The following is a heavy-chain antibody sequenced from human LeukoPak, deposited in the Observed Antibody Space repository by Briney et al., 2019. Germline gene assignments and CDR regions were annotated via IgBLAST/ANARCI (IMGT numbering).Heavy chain of an antibody. Sequence: PSETLSLTCTVSGGSISSGDYYWSWIRQPPGKGLEWIGYIYYSGSTYYNPSLKSRVTISVDTSKNQFSLKLSSVTAADTAVYYCARGERSWFGEFIDYWGQGTLVTVSS. D-gene: IGHD3-10*01. CDR2: IYYSGST. CDR1: GGSISSGDYY. J-gene: IGHJ4*02. V-gene: IGHV4-30-4*01. CDR3: ARGERSWFGEFIDY.